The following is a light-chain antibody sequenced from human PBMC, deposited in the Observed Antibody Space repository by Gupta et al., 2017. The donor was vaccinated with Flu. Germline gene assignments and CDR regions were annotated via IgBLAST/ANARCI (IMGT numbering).Light chain of an antibody. CDR3: QQSYNTPWT. Sequence: DIQMTQFPSSLSASVGDRVTITCRASQSINRNLNWYQQKPGKAPKLLMYAASSLQSGVPLRFSGSGSGTDFTLTISSLQPEDFATYYCQQSYNTPWTFGQGTKVGIK. J-gene: IGKJ1*01. CDR1: QSINRN. V-gene: IGKV1-39*01. CDR2: AAS.